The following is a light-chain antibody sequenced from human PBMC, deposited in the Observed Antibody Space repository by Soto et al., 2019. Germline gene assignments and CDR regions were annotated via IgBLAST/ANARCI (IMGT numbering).Light chain of an antibody. CDR3: QQRRSWPPTIT. Sequence: EIVLTEAPATPSLSPGERATLSCRAIQSVSTYLAWYQQRPGQAPRLLIYDASYRATDIPPRFSGSGSGTDFTLTISSLEPEDFAVYYCQQRRSWPPTITFGQGTRLEI. J-gene: IGKJ5*01. CDR1: QSVSTY. V-gene: IGKV3-11*01. CDR2: DAS.